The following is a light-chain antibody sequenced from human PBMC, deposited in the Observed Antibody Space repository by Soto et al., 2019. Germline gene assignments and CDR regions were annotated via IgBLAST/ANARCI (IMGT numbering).Light chain of an antibody. CDR1: QSVSGY. V-gene: IGKV3-11*01. CDR2: DAS. CDR3: QQRSNWPIT. Sequence: EIVLTQSPATLSLSPGERATLSCRTSQSVSGYFAWYHQKPGRAPRLLIYDASNSATGIPARFIGSGSGTDFTLTISSLEPEDFAVYYCQQRSNWPITFGQGTRLEIK. J-gene: IGKJ5*01.